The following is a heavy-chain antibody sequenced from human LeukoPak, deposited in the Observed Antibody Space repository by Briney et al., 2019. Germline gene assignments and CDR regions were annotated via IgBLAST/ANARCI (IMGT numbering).Heavy chain of an antibody. D-gene: IGHD6-13*01. CDR2: INPNSGAT. J-gene: IGHJ4*02. CDR1: GYTFTDHF. CDR3: ARAQYLTAPAGTFANS. Sequence: ASMKVSCKASGYTFTDHFLHWVRRAPGQEFELMGWINPNSGATHYIQSFQGRVTMTRDTSLSIAYLQLNSLTSDDTAMYYCARAQYLTAPAGTFANSWGQGTLVTASS. V-gene: IGHV1-2*02.